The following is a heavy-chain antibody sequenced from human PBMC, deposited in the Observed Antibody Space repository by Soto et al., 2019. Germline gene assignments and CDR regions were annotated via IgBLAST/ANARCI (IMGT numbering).Heavy chain of an antibody. D-gene: IGHD2-2*01. CDR3: ARTYVTDVVVVPASKDYMDV. CDR1: GGSISSYY. J-gene: IGHJ6*03. V-gene: IGHV4-59*08. Sequence: SETLSLTCTVSGGSISSYYWSWIRQPPGKGLEWIGYIYYSGSTNYNPSLKSRVTISVDTSKNQFSLKLSSVTAADTAVYYCARTYVTDVVVVPASKDYMDVWGKGTTVTVSS. CDR2: IYYSGST.